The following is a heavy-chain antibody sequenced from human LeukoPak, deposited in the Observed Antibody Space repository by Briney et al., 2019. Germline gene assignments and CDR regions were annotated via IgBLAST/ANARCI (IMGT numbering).Heavy chain of an antibody. J-gene: IGHJ4*02. CDR1: GFTFSNYW. CDR2: INSDGGST. Sequence: GGSLRLSCAASGFTFSNYWMHWVRQDPLRGLVWVSRINSDGGSTGYADSVKGRFTISRDNAKNTLYLQMNSLRAEDTALYYCARGGTSGSLIYWGQGTLVTVSS. D-gene: IGHD1-26*01. CDR3: ARGGTSGSLIY. V-gene: IGHV3-74*01.